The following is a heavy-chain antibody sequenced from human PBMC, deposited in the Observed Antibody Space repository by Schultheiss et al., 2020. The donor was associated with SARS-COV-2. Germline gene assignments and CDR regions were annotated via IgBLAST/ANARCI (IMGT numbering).Heavy chain of an antibody. CDR1: GFTFSSYS. CDR2: IWYDGSNK. J-gene: IGHJ1*01. Sequence: GGSLRLSCAASGFTFSSYSMNWVRQAPGKGLEWVAVIWYDGSNKYYADSVKGRFTISRDNSKNTLYLQMNSLRAEDTAVYYCANHGVKDYGDYGGLVYFQHWGQGTLVTVSS. CDR3: ANHGVKDYGDYGGLVYFQH. V-gene: IGHV3-33*08. D-gene: IGHD4-17*01.